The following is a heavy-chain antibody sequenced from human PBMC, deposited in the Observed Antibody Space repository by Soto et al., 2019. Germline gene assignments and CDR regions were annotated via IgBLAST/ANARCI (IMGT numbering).Heavy chain of an antibody. V-gene: IGHV1-18*01. Sequence: QVELEQSGVEVKKPGASVKVTCKASGYTFHNFGISWVRQAPGQGLEWMGWISTYNDDSNYAQKFQGRVTMTTDMSTSTASMELRSLRPDDTAVYYCPRLRNSGYNTPFYYGMDVWGQGNTVTVSS. J-gene: IGHJ6*02. CDR3: PRLRNSGYNTPFYYGMDV. CDR1: GYTFHNFG. D-gene: IGHD5-12*01. CDR2: ISTYNDDS.